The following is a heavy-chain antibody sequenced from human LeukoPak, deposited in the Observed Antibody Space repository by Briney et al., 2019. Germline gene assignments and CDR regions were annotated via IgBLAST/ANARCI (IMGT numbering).Heavy chain of an antibody. Sequence: PGGSLRLSCAASGFTFSSYAMSWVRQAPGKGLEWVSAISGSGGTTYYADSVKGRFTLSRDNSKNTLSLQMNSLRAEDTAVYFCAKDLGSGWYITNFDYWGQGTLVSVSS. J-gene: IGHJ4*02. CDR1: GFTFSSYA. D-gene: IGHD6-19*01. CDR2: ISGSGGTT. V-gene: IGHV3-23*01. CDR3: AKDLGSGWYITNFDY.